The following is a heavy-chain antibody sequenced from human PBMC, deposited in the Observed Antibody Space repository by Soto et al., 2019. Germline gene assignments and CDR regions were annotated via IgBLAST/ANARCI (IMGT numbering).Heavy chain of an antibody. D-gene: IGHD4-17*01. CDR1: GFTFSSYA. Sequence: PGGSLRLSCAASGFTFSSYAMSWVRQAPGKGLEWVSAISGSGGSTYYADSVKGRFTISRDNSKNTLYLQMNSLRAEDTAVYYCAKDGNSDYGDYRNWFDPWGQGTLVTVSS. CDR2: ISGSGGST. CDR3: AKDGNSDYGDYRNWFDP. J-gene: IGHJ5*02. V-gene: IGHV3-23*01.